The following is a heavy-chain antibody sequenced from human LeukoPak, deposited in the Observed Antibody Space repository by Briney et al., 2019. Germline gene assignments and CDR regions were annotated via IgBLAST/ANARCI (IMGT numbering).Heavy chain of an antibody. CDR3: AKDRDVTIFGVVIIGGYFDY. V-gene: IGHV3-30*02. CDR2: IRYDGSNK. CDR1: GFTFSSYG. D-gene: IGHD3-3*01. J-gene: IGHJ4*02. Sequence: GGSLRLSCAASGFTFSSYGMHWVRQAPGKGLEWVAFIRYDGSNKYYADSVKGRFTISRDNSKNTLYLQMNSLRAEDTAVYYCAKDRDVTIFGVVIIGGYFDYWGQGTLVTVSS.